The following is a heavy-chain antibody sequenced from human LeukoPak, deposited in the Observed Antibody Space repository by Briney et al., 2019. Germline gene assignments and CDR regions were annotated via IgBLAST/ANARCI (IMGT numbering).Heavy chain of an antibody. D-gene: IGHD5-18*01. CDR2: ISGSGGST. J-gene: IGHJ4*02. CDR3: AKRISRGYSYDYFDY. Sequence: PGGSLRLSCAASGFTFSTSWMTWVRQAPGKGLEWVSAISGSGGSTYYADSVKGRFTISRDNSKNTLYLQMNSLRAEDTAVYYCAKRISRGYSYDYFDYWGQGTLVTVSS. CDR1: GFTFSTSW. V-gene: IGHV3-23*01.